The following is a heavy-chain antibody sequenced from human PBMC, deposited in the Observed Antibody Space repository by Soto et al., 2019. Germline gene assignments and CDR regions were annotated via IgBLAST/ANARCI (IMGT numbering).Heavy chain of an antibody. Sequence: QVQLVQSGAEVKKPGSSVKVSCKASGGTFSTNPISWVRQAPGQGLEWMGGTGSGTGPGNHAQKFQGRLTITVDKSTSTVYMELSSLSSEDTAVYYCARRDSGGFYRYFDSWGQGPLFTVSS. CDR3: ARRDSGGFYRYFDS. J-gene: IGHJ4*02. V-gene: IGHV1-69*06. CDR1: GGTFSTNP. CDR2: TGSGTGPG. D-gene: IGHD2-15*01.